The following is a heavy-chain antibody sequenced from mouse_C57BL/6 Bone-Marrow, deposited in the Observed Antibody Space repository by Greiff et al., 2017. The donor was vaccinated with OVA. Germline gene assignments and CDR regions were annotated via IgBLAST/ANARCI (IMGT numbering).Heavy chain of an antibody. D-gene: IGHD1-1*01. J-gene: IGHJ3*01. CDR2: IYPGDGDT. CDR3: AGSTPDYYGLPLFAY. Sequence: QVQLQQSGPELVKPGASVKISCKASGYAFSSSWMNWVKQRPGKGLEWIGRIYPGDGDTNYNGKFKGKATLTADKSSSTAYMLLSSLTSEDSAVYFCAGSTPDYYGLPLFAYWGQGTLVTVSA. V-gene: IGHV1-82*01. CDR1: GYAFSSSW.